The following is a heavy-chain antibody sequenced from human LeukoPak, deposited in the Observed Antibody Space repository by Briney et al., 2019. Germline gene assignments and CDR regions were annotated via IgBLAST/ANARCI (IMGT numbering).Heavy chain of an antibody. D-gene: IGHD6-13*01. CDR2: ISGSGGST. V-gene: IGHV3-23*01. Sequence: GGSLRLSCAASGFTFSSYAMSWVRQAPGKGLEWVSAISGSGGSTYYADSVKGRFTISRDNSKNTLYLQMNSLRAEDTAVYYCAKGLPVYSSCWYSPAEYFQHWGQGTLVTVSS. J-gene: IGHJ1*01. CDR1: GFTFSSYA. CDR3: AKGLPVYSSCWYSPAEYFQH.